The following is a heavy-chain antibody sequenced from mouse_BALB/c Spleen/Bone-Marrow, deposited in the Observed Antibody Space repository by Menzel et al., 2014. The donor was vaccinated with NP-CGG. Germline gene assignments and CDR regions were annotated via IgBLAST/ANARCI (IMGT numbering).Heavy chain of an antibody. CDR1: GFNIKDTY. D-gene: IGHD2-4*01. J-gene: IGHJ2*01. CDR2: IDPANGNT. V-gene: IGHV14-3*02. CDR3: ARSPYDYGGGDY. Sequence: EVMLVESGAELVKPGASVKLSCTASGFNIKDTYMHWVKQRPEQGLEWIGRIDPANGNTKYDPKFQGKATITADTSSNTAYLQLSSLTSEDTAVYYCARSPYDYGGGDYWGQGTTLTVSS.